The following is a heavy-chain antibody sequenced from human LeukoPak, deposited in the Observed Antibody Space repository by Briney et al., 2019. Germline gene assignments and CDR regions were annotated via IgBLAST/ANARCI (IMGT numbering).Heavy chain of an antibody. CDR1: GGSLSGYY. J-gene: IGHJ4*02. D-gene: IGHD3-3*01. Sequence: SETLSLTCAVYGGSLSGYYWSWIRQPPGKGLEWIGEINHGGFTTYNPSLKSRVTISVDTSKNQFSLKLTSLTAADTAVYYCARLRTLSFTIPADWGQGTLVTVSS. V-gene: IGHV4-34*01. CDR2: INHGGFT. CDR3: ARLRTLSFTIPAD.